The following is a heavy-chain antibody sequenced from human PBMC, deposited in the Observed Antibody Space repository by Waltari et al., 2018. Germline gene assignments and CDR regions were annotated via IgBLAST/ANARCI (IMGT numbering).Heavy chain of an antibody. CDR3: ARTILDNRYGSGNDPHYFDY. V-gene: IGHV4-30-4*08. CDR2: IYYSGST. CDR1: VGSINRVDYY. D-gene: IGHD3-10*01. Sequence: QVQLQESGPGLVKPAQTLSLTCTVSVGSINRVDYYWSWISQPPGEGLEWIGYIYYSGSTYYNPSLKSRIAISIDTSKNHFSLDLRFVTAPDTATYYCARTILDNRYGSGNDPHYFDYWGQGALVTVSS. J-gene: IGHJ4*02.